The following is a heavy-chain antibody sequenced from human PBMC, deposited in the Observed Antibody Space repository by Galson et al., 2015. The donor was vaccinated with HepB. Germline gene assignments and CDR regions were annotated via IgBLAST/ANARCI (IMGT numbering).Heavy chain of an antibody. Sequence: CAISGDSVSSNRAAWNWIRQSPSRGLEWLGRTLYRSKWSFDYAPSVASRIIINPDTSKNQVSLQLNSVTPEDTAVYYCARVGPGRGGYNYGALDIWAQGTMVTVSS. D-gene: IGHD5-24*01. CDR2: TLYRSKWSF. CDR1: GDSVSSNRAA. CDR3: ARVGPGRGGYNYGALDI. J-gene: IGHJ3*02. V-gene: IGHV6-1*01.